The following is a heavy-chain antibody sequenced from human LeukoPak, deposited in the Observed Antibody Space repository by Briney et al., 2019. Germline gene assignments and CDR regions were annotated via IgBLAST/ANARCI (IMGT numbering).Heavy chain of an antibody. CDR2: INPNSGGT. D-gene: IGHD3-22*01. J-gene: IGHJ4*02. CDR3: ARRYSSGPFSYFDY. Sequence: ASVKVSCKASGYTFTGYYMHWVRQAPGQGLEWMGWINPNSGGTNYAQKFQGRVTITADESTSTAYMELSSLRSEDTAVYYCARRYSSGPFSYFDYWGQGTLVTVSS. CDR1: GYTFTGYY. V-gene: IGHV1-2*02.